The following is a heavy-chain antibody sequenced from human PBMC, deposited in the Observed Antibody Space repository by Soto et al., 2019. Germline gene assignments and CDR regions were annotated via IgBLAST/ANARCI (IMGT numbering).Heavy chain of an antibody. Sequence: PSETLSLTCAVYGGSFSGYYWSWIRQPPGKGLEWIGEINHSGSTNYNPSLKSRVTISVDTSKNQFSLKLSSVTAADTAVYYCARRVWNSNNWFDPWGQGTLVTVS. D-gene: IGHD1-7*01. CDR2: INHSGST. CDR3: ARRVWNSNNWFDP. V-gene: IGHV4-34*01. CDR1: GGSFSGYY. J-gene: IGHJ5*02.